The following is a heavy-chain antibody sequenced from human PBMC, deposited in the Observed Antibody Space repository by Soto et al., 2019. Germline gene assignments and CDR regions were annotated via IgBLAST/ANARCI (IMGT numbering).Heavy chain of an antibody. J-gene: IGHJ6*02. D-gene: IGHD3-3*01. CDR3: AKDLTIFGVVTPHGMDV. Sequence: GGSLRLSCAASGLTFSSYAMSWVRQAPGKGLEWVSVISGSGGSTYYADSAKGRFTISRDNSKNTLYLQMNSLRAEDTAIYYCAKDLTIFGVVTPHGMDVWGQGTTVTVSS. CDR2: ISGSGGST. CDR1: GLTFSSYA. V-gene: IGHV3-23*01.